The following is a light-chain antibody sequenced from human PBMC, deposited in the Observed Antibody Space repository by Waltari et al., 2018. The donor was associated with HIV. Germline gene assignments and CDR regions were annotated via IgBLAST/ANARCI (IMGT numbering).Light chain of an antibody. V-gene: IGKV3-11*01. Sequence: EIVLIQFPATLSLSPGERAILSCRASQSVSSYLAWYQQKPGQAPKLLIYGASNRATGIPARFSGSGSGTDFTLTISSLEPEDFAVYYCQQRRNWPPGATFGGGTKVEIK. CDR1: QSVSSY. CDR2: GAS. CDR3: QQRRNWPPGAT. J-gene: IGKJ4*01.